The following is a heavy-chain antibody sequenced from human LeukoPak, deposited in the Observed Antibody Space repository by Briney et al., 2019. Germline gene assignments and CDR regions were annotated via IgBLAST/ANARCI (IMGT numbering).Heavy chain of an antibody. Sequence: GGSLRLSCAASGFTFSSYWMTWGRQAPGEGLEWVANIKQDGSEKDYVDSVKGRFTVSRDNANNSLYLQMSSLRAEDTAVYYCARDLQWLVLGYFQHWGQGTLVTVSS. CDR1: GFTFSSYW. D-gene: IGHD6-19*01. CDR3: ARDLQWLVLGYFQH. V-gene: IGHV3-7*01. CDR2: IKQDGSEK. J-gene: IGHJ1*01.